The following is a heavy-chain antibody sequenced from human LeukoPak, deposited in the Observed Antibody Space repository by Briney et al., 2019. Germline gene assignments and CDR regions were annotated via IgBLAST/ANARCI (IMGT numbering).Heavy chain of an antibody. CDR2: IYPGDSDI. J-gene: IGHJ5*02. Sequence: HGESLKISCKGSGYRFTNYWIAWVRQMPGKGLEWMGIIYPGDSDIRYSPSFQGHVTISADKSSSTAYLQWSSLKASDTVMYYCAKRGATLGELDPWGQGTLVTVSS. D-gene: IGHD5-24*01. CDR3: AKRGATLGELDP. V-gene: IGHV5-51*01. CDR1: GYRFTNYW.